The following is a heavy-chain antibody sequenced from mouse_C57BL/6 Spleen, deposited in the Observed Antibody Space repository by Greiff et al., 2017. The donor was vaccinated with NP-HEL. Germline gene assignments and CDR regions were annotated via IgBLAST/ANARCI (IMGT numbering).Heavy chain of an antibody. CDR1: GFTFSDYY. Sequence: EVKVEESEGGLVQPGSSMKLSCTASGFTFSDYYMAWVRQVPEKGLEWVANINYDGSSTYYLDSLKSRFIISRDNAKNILYLQMSSLKSEDTATYYCARETGTGDFDVWGTGTTVTVSS. D-gene: IGHD4-1*01. CDR2: INYDGSST. CDR3: ARETGTGDFDV. J-gene: IGHJ1*03. V-gene: IGHV5-16*01.